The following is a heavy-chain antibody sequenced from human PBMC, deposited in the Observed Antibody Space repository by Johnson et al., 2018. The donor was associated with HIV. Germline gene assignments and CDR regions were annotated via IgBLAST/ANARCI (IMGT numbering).Heavy chain of an antibody. D-gene: IGHD3-9*01. CDR3: ASYDILTGYYAFDI. Sequence: QVQLVESGGGVVQPGRSLRLSCAASGFTFSSYAMHWVRQAPGNGLEWVSVIYSGGSTYYADSVKGRFTISRDNSKNTLYLQMNSLRAEDTAVYYCASYDILTGYYAFDIWGQGTMVTVSS. CDR1: GFTFSSYA. V-gene: IGHV3-NL1*01. CDR2: IYSGGST. J-gene: IGHJ3*02.